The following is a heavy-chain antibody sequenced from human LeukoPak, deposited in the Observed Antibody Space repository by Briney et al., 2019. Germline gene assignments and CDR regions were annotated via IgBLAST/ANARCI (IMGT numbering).Heavy chain of an antibody. D-gene: IGHD1-26*01. CDR1: GFTFSSYW. CDR3: ASMGTGSYYSGLDY. CDR2: INSDGSST. J-gene: IGHJ4*02. Sequence: GGSLRLSCAASGFTFSSYWMHWVRQAPGKGLVWVSRINSDGSSTSYADSVKGRFTISRDNAKNTLYLQMNSLRAEDTAVYYCASMGTGSYYSGLDYRGQGTLVTVSS. V-gene: IGHV3-74*01.